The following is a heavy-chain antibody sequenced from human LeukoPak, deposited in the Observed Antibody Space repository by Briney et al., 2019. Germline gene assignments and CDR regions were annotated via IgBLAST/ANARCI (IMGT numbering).Heavy chain of an antibody. Sequence: GGSLRLSCAASGFAFSRSAMHWVRQAPGKGLEWVALISYDGGNEYYGDSVKGRFTVSRDNSKNTLYLQMSSLRADDTAVYYCGRAGFGEVYPYVDSWGQGTLVTVSS. CDR1: GFAFSRSA. J-gene: IGHJ4*02. D-gene: IGHD3-16*01. CDR2: ISYDGGNE. V-gene: IGHV3-30*04. CDR3: GRAGFGEVYPYVDS.